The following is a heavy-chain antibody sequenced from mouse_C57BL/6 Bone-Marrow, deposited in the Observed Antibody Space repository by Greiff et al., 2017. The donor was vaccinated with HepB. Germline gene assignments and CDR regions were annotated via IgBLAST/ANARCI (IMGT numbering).Heavy chain of an antibody. CDR2: ISSGSSTI. Sequence: EVKLMESGGGLVKPGGSLKLSCAASGFTFSDYGMHWVRQAPEKGLEWVAYISSGSSTIYYADTVKGRFTISRDNAKNTLFLQMTSRRSEDTAMYYCARDSNYPFAYWGQGTLVTVSA. D-gene: IGHD2-5*01. CDR3: ARDSNYPFAY. CDR1: GFTFSDYG. J-gene: IGHJ3*01. V-gene: IGHV5-17*01.